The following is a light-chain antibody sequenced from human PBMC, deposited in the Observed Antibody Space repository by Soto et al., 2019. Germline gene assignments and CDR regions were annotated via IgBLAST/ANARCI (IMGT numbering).Light chain of an antibody. CDR1: NSDVGGYNF. J-gene: IGLJ2*01. CDR2: DVS. Sequence: QSVLTQPASVSGSPGQSITISCTGTNSDVGGYNFVSWYQQHPCKAPKLMIYDVSNRPSGVSNRFSGSKSGNTASLTISGLQAEDEADYYCSSYTSSSTVVFGGGTKLTVL. CDR3: SSYTSSSTVV. V-gene: IGLV2-14*03.